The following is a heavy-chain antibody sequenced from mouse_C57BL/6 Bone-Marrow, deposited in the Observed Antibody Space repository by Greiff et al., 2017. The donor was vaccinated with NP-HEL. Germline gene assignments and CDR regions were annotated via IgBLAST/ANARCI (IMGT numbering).Heavy chain of an antibody. Sequence: EVQVVESGGDLVKPGGSLKLSCAASGFTFSSYGMSWVRQTPDKRLEWVATISSGGSYTYYPDSVKGRFTISRDNAKNTLYLQRSSLKSEDTAMYYCARSSIYYAMDYWGQGTSVTVSS. CDR2: ISSGGSYT. CDR3: ARSSIYYAMDY. V-gene: IGHV5-6*01. D-gene: IGHD2-10*02. CDR1: GFTFSSYG. J-gene: IGHJ4*01.